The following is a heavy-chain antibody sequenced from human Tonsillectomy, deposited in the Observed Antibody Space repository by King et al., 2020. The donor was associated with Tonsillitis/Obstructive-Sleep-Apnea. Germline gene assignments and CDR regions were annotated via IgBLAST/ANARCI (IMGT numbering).Heavy chain of an antibody. CDR3: ARDWSYYYGSGSSGWFDP. CDR2: ISISGTTI. D-gene: IGHD3-10*01. V-gene: IGHV3-11*01. CDR1: RFTFSDYY. Sequence: VQLVESGGGLVKPGGSLRLSCAASRFTFSDYYMSWIRQAPGKGLEWVSYISISGTTIYYAESVKGRFTISRDNAKNSLYLQMNSLRAEDTAVYYCARDWSYYYGSGSSGWFDPWGQGTLVTVSS. J-gene: IGHJ5*02.